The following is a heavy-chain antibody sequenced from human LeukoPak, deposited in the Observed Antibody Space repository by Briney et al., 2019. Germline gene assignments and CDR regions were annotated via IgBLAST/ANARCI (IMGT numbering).Heavy chain of an antibody. Sequence: PGGSLRLSCVGSGFTFGTYWMTWVRQAPGKGLEWVANIKRDGSVKHYVDSVKGRVTISRDNAKSSLFLQMNSLRAEDTAVYYCAGDLSPADSGNYFDAFDIWGQGTMVTVSS. CDR3: AGDLSPADSGNYFDAFDI. D-gene: IGHD3-22*01. J-gene: IGHJ3*02. CDR1: GFTFGTYW. CDR2: IKRDGSVK. V-gene: IGHV3-7*01.